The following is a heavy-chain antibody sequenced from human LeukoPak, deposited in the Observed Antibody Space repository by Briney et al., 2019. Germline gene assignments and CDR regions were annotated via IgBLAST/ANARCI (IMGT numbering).Heavy chain of an antibody. D-gene: IGHD2-8*01. CDR1: GGSFSGYY. J-gene: IGHJ6*02. V-gene: IGHV4-34*01. CDR3: ARGRRYCTNGVCYYYYYGMDV. CDR2: INHSGST. Sequence: PSETLSLTCAVYGGSFSGYYWSWIRQPPGKGLEWIGEINHSGSTNYNPSLKSRVTISADTSKNQFSLKLSSVTAADTAVYYCARGRRYCTNGVCYYYYYGMDVWGQGTTVTVSS.